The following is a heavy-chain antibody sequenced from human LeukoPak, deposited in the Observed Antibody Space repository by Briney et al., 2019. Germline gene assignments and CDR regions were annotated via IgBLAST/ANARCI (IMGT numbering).Heavy chain of an antibody. V-gene: IGHV3-7*01. CDR1: GFTFSSYW. CDR2: IKQDGSEK. Sequence: GGSLRLSCAASGFTFSSYWMSWVRQAPGKGLEWVANIKQDGSEKYYVDSVKGRVTISRDNAKNSLYLQMNNLRAEDTAVYYCARMGHVVPEIYYYYYYMDVWGKGTTVTVSS. CDR3: ARMGHVVPEIYYYYYYMDV. J-gene: IGHJ6*03. D-gene: IGHD2-2*01.